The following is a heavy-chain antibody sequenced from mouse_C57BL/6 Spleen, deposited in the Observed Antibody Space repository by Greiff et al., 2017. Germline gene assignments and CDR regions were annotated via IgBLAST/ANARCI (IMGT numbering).Heavy chain of an antibody. J-gene: IGHJ4*01. Sequence: DVMLVESGGGLVKPGGSLKLSCAASGFTFSDYGMHWVRQAPEKGLEWVAYISSGSSTIYYADKVKGRFTISRDNAKNTLFLQRTMRWSEYTAMSYCATYYDFDDYYAMDYWGQGTSGTVSS. D-gene: IGHD2-4*01. CDR2: ISSGSSTI. CDR1: GFTFSDYG. V-gene: IGHV5-17*01. CDR3: ATYYDFDDYYAMDY.